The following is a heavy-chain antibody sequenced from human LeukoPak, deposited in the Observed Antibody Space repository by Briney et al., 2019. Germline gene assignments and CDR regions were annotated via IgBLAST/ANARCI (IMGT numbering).Heavy chain of an antibody. CDR3: AKGPDRGTTRYYFDY. J-gene: IGHJ4*02. V-gene: IGHV3-7*03. Sequence: GGSLRLSCVASKFTFSSYWMSWVRQAPGKGLQWVANIEQDGSERFYVDSVKGRFTISRDNAKNSLYLQMNSLRAEDTAVYYCAKGPDRGTTRYYFDYWGQGTLVTVSS. CDR2: IEQDGSER. CDR1: KFTFSSYW. D-gene: IGHD4-17*01.